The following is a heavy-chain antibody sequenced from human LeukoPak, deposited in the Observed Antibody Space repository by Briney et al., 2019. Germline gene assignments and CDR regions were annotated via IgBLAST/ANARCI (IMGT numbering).Heavy chain of an antibody. Sequence: SETLSLTCTVSGGSISSYYWSWIRQPPGKGLEWIGYIYYSGSTNYNPSLKSRVTISVDTSKNQFSLKLSSVTAADTAVYYCARGDADYYDSSGYYYRWFDPWGQGTLVTVSS. J-gene: IGHJ5*02. V-gene: IGHV4-59*08. CDR1: GGSISSYY. D-gene: IGHD3-22*01. CDR2: IYYSGST. CDR3: ARGDADYYDSSGYYYRWFDP.